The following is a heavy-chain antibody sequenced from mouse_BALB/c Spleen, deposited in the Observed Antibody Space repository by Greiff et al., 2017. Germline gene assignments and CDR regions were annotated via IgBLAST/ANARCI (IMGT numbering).Heavy chain of an antibody. V-gene: IGHV14-3*02. Sequence: VQLKESGAELVKPGASVKLSCTASGFNIKDTYMHWVKQRPEQGLEWIGRIDPANGNTKYDPKFQGKATITADTSSNTAYLQLSSLTSEDTAVYYCAPTGPFYDYDGAWFAYWGQGTLVTVSA. D-gene: IGHD2-4*01. J-gene: IGHJ3*01. CDR1: GFNIKDTY. CDR3: APTGPFYDYDGAWFAY. CDR2: IDPANGNT.